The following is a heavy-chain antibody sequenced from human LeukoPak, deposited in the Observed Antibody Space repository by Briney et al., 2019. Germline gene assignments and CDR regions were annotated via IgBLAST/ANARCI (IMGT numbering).Heavy chain of an antibody. D-gene: IGHD2-8*01. CDR3: ACTGADETNNDQDAFDI. V-gene: IGHV1-8*01. CDR1: GYTFTSYD. J-gene: IGHJ3*02. Sequence: ASVKVSCKASGYTFTSYDINWVRQATGQGLEWMGWMNPNSGNTGYAQKFQGRVTMTRNTSISTAYMELSSLRSEDTAVYYCACTGADETNNDQDAFDIWGQGTMVTVSS. CDR2: MNPNSGNT.